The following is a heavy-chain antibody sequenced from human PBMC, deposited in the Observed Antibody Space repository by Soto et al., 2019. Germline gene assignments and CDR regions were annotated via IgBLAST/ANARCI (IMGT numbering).Heavy chain of an antibody. V-gene: IGHV6-1*01. CDR3: ARAGPEMDY. CDR1: GDSVSSNSAA. J-gene: IGHJ4*02. D-gene: IGHD3-10*01. CDR2: TYYRSKWYR. Sequence: SQTLSLTCAISGDSVSSNSAAWNWIRQSPSRGLEWLGRTYYRSKWYRDYAISVKSRITINPDTSKNQFSLKLSSVTAADTAVYYCARAGPEMDYWGQGTLVTVSS.